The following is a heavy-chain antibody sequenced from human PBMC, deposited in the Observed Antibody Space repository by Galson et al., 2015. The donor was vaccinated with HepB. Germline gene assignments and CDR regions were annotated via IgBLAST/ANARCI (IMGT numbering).Heavy chain of an antibody. D-gene: IGHD3-16*01. CDR1: GFTFSSYW. CDR2: IKEDGSEN. CDR3: AREELATRWKSYGTYYYYYMDV. V-gene: IGHV3-7*01. J-gene: IGHJ6*03. Sequence: SLRLSCASSGFTFSSYWMTWVRQAPGRGLEWVANIKEDGSENYYVDSVKGRFTISRDNAKNSLYLQMDSLRADDTAVYYCAREELATRWKSYGTYYYYYMDVWGQGTTVPVSS.